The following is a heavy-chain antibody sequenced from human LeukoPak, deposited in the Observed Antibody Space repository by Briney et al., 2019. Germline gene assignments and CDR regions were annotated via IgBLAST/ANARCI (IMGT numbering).Heavy chain of an antibody. V-gene: IGHV6-1*01. CDR2: TYYRSKWYN. J-gene: IGHJ6*03. D-gene: IGHD7-27*01. CDR3: AREGGGETGNNYYYYMDV. Sequence: SQTLSLTCAISGDSVSSNSAAWNWIRQSPSRGLEWLGRTYYRSKWYNDYAVSVKSRITINPDTSKNQFSLQLNSVAPEDTAVYYCAREGGGETGNNYYYYMDVWGKGTTVTVSS. CDR1: GDSVSSNSAA.